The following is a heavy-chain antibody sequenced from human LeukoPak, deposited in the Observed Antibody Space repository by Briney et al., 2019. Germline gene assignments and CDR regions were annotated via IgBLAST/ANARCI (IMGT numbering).Heavy chain of an antibody. CDR3: AKDGPYDNHCYGSGSWVYY. Sequence: QPGKSLRLSCAASGSTFSSYGMHWVRQAPGKGLEWVAVIWYDGSNKYYADSVKGRFTISRDNSKNTLYLQMNSLRAEDTAVYYCAKDGPYDNHCYGSGSWVYYWVQGTLVTVSS. CDR1: GSTFSSYG. J-gene: IGHJ4*02. D-gene: IGHD3-10*01. V-gene: IGHV3-33*06. CDR2: IWYDGSNK.